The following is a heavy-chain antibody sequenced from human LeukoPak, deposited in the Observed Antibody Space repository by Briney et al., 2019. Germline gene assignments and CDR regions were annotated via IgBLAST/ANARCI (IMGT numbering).Heavy chain of an antibody. CDR1: GFSFNDYS. CDR2: ISSDSNHI. Sequence: GGSLRLSCAASGFSFNDYSMNWVRQAPGKGLEWVSSISSDSNHIYYVNSVRGRFTISRDNAKNSLYLQMNSLRAEDTAVYYCARAHSIAAAGTRFAFDIWGQGTMVTVSS. D-gene: IGHD6-13*01. J-gene: IGHJ3*02. V-gene: IGHV3-21*01. CDR3: ARAHSIAAAGTRFAFDI.